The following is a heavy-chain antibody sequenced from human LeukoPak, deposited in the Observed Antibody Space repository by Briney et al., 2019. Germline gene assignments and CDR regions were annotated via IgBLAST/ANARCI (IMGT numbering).Heavy chain of an antibody. J-gene: IGHJ6*02. CDR3: ARRYDFWSGYYVPYYYGMDV. V-gene: IGHV1-2*02. D-gene: IGHD3-3*01. CDR1: GYTFTGYY. Sequence: ASVKVSCKASGYTFTGYYMHWVRQAPGQGLEWMGWINPNSGGTNYAQKFQGRVTMTRDTSISTAYMELSRLRSDDTAVYYSARRYDFWSGYYVPYYYGMDVWGQGTTVTVSS. CDR2: INPNSGGT.